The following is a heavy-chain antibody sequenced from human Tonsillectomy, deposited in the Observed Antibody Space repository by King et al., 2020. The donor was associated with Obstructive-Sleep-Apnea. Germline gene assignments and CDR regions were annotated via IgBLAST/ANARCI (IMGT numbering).Heavy chain of an antibody. CDR2: IYYNGIM. D-gene: IGHD1-26*01. V-gene: IGHV4-30-4*01. CDR1: GGSISSGVYY. CDR3: ARGELIAYEIPFDY. J-gene: IGHJ4*02. Sequence: VQLQESGPGLVKPSQTLSLTCTFSGGSISSGVYYWNWIRQPPGNGLEWIGYIYYNGIMFDNPSLESRVIISVDTSKTQFSLKLSSVTAADTAVYFCARGELIAYEIPFDYWGQGTLVTVSS.